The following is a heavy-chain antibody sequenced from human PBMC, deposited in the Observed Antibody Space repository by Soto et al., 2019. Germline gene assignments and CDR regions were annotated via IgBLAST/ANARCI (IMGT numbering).Heavy chain of an antibody. Sequence: PGGSLRLSCAASGFTFSSYEMNWVRQAPGKGLEWVSYISSSGSTIYYADSVKGRFTISRDNARNSLYLQMNSLRAEDTAVYYCARQVGATDTIDYWGQGTLVTVSS. CDR1: GFTFSSYE. CDR3: ARQVGATDTIDY. D-gene: IGHD1-26*01. J-gene: IGHJ4*02. CDR2: ISSSGSTI. V-gene: IGHV3-48*03.